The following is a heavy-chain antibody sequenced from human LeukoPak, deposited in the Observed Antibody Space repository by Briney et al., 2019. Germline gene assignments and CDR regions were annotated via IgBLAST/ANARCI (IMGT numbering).Heavy chain of an antibody. CDR1: GFTFSSYG. J-gene: IGHJ4*02. Sequence: PGGSLRLSCAASGFTFSSYGMHWVRQAPGKGLEWVAFIRYDGSNKYYADSVKGRFTISRDNSKNTLYLQMNSLRAEDTAVYYCAKRGLRFLEWAVDYWGQGTLVTVSS. V-gene: IGHV3-30*02. CDR2: IRYDGSNK. D-gene: IGHD3-3*01. CDR3: AKRGLRFLEWAVDY.